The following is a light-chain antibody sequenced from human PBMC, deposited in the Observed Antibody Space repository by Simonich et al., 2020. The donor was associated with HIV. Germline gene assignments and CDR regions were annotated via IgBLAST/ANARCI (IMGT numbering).Light chain of an antibody. CDR1: SSDVGGYNS. V-gene: IGLV2-11*01. Sequence: QSALTQPRSVSGSPGQSVTISCTGTSSDVGGYNSVSWYQQHPGKAPKLIICDVSKRPSGVPDRFSGSKSGNTASLTISGLQAEDEADYYCSSYVGSNNWVFGGGTKLTVL. J-gene: IGLJ3*02. CDR2: DVS. CDR3: SSYVGSNNWV.